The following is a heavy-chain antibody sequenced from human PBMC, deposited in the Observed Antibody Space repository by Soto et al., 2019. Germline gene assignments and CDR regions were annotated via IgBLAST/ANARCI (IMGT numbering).Heavy chain of an antibody. D-gene: IGHD4-17*01. CDR3: AKDLRPKRVHSTTVVTNFDY. CDR1: GFTFSSYA. J-gene: IGHJ4*02. V-gene: IGHV3-23*01. Sequence: GGSLRLSCAASGFTFSSYAMSWVRQAPGKGLEWVSAISGSGGSTYYADSVKGRFTISRYNSKNTLYLQMNSLRAEDTAVYYCAKDLRPKRVHSTTVVTNFDYWGQGTLVTVSS. CDR2: ISGSGGST.